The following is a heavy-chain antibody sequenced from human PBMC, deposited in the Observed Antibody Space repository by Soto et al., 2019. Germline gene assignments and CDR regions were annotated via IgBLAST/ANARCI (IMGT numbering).Heavy chain of an antibody. CDR1: GGSISSGGYY. CDR2: IYHTGST. D-gene: IGHD6-25*01. Sequence: SETLSLTCTVSGGSISSGGYYWSWIGQHPGKGLEWIGNIYHTGSTYYNPSLKSRVVISLATSKNQFFRRLSSVTAADTAVYFCARDRFSGKRWSKLDYWGQGSLVTVSS. V-gene: IGHV4-31*03. J-gene: IGHJ4*02. CDR3: ARDRFSGKRWSKLDY.